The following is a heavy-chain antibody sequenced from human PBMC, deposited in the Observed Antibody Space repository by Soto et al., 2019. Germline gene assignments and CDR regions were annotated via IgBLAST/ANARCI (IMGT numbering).Heavy chain of an antibody. V-gene: IGHV1-46*02. D-gene: IGHD2-21*02. Sequence: QVQLVQSGAEVKKPGASVKVSCKASGYILNSYYMHWVRQAPGQGLEWMGIINPSGGRTSYAQKFQDRVTMTRDTSTSTVYMELSSLRSEDTAVYYCARTYCAADCPRRYFDYWGQGTLVTVSS. CDR1: GYILNSYY. CDR2: INPSGGRT. J-gene: IGHJ4*02. CDR3: ARTYCAADCPRRYFDY.